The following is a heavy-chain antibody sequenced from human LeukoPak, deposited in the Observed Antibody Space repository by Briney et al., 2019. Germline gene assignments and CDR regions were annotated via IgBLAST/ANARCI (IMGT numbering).Heavy chain of an antibody. CDR3: ARQIAYYYDSSGYYTTDY. V-gene: IGHV3-30*04. CDR1: GFTFSSYA. J-gene: IGHJ4*02. D-gene: IGHD3-22*01. Sequence: GGSLRLSCAASGFTFSSYAMHWVRQAPGKGLEWVAIIYYDGSDKYYADSVKGRFTISRDNSKDTLYLQMNSLRAEDTAVYYCARQIAYYYDSSGYYTTDYWGQGTLVTVSS. CDR2: IYYDGSDK.